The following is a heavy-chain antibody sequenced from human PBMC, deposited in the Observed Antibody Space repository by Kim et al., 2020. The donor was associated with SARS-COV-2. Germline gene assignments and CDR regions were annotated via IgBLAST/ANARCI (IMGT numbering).Heavy chain of an antibody. Sequence: GGSLRLSCVASGFIFYSFGMHWVRQAPGRGLEWVAVILYDGSTKYYADSVKGRFTISRDNSKDTLFLQMTSLRADDTAVYYCVRSGRSVTWTPFDDWGQGTLVTVPS. J-gene: IGHJ4*02. D-gene: IGHD2-21*02. CDR1: GFIFYSFG. CDR3: VRSGRSVTWTPFDD. CDR2: ILYDGSTK. V-gene: IGHV3-33*01.